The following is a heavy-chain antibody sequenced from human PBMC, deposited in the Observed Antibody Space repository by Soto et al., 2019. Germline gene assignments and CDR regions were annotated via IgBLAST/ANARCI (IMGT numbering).Heavy chain of an antibody. CDR2: IYPGDSDT. D-gene: IGHD6-13*01. V-gene: IGHV5-51*01. CDR1: VYSFTTYW. Sequence: GETLKTSFKSSVYSFTTYWIAWVRQIPGKGLGWMGIIYPGDSDTRYSPSFQGQVTISADKSISTAYLQWSSLKASDTAMYYCARAPYSSSWYAARGPKNNWFDPWGQGTL. J-gene: IGHJ5*02. CDR3: ARAPYSSSWYAARGPKNNWFDP.